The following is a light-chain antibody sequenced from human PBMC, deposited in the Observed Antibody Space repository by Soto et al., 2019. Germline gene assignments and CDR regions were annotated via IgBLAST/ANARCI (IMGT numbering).Light chain of an antibody. J-gene: IGKJ1*01. CDR2: DAS. CDR3: QQYSSYSRT. Sequence: DTQMTQSPSTLSASVGDRVTITCRASQSIGSSLAWFQQKPGKAPKLLIYDASSLESGVPSRFSGSGSGTEFSLTINSLQADDFATYSCQQYSSYSRTFGQGTKVDIK. CDR1: QSIGSS. V-gene: IGKV1-5*01.